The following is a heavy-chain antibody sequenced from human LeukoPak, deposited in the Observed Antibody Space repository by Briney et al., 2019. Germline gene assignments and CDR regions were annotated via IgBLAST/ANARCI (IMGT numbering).Heavy chain of an antibody. D-gene: IGHD1-26*01. CDR2: IKQDGSDK. V-gene: IGHV3-7*01. CDR3: ASGGSYFAY. CDR1: GFTFSSYG. J-gene: IGHJ4*02. Sequence: GGSLRLSCAASGFTFSSYGMHWVRQAPGKGLEWVANIKQDGSDKYYVDSVKGRFTISRDNAKNSLYLQMNSLRAEDTAVYYCASGGSYFAYWGQGTLVAVSS.